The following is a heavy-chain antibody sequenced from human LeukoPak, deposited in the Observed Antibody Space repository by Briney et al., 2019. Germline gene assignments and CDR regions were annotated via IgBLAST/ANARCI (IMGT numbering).Heavy chain of an antibody. CDR3: AKNWSDP. J-gene: IGHJ5*02. Sequence: QPGGSLRLSCAASGFTVSSDYMSWVRQAPGKGLEWVSVIYSGGSTYYADSVKGRFTISRDKSKNAVYLQMDSLRFEDTAMNNCAKNWSDPWGQETLVTVSS. CDR1: GFTVSSDY. V-gene: IGHV3-53*05. CDR2: IYSGGST.